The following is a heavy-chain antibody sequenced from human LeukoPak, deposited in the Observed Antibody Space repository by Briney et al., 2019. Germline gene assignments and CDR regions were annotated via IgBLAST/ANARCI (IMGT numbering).Heavy chain of an antibody. CDR2: ISSSSSYI. CDR1: GFTFSSYS. CDR3: ARVRGYSYGGVDY. V-gene: IGHV3-21*01. Sequence: GGSQRLSCAASGFTFSSYSMNWVRKAPGKGLEWVSSISSSSSYIYYADSVKGRFTISRDNAKNSLYLQMNSLRAEDTAVYYCARVRGYSYGGVDYWGQGTLVTVSS. J-gene: IGHJ4*02. D-gene: IGHD5-18*01.